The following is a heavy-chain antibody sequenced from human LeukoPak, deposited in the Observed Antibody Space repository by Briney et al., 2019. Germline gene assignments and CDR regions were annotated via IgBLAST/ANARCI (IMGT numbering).Heavy chain of an antibody. CDR3: ERGGYDYYYYGMDV. D-gene: IGHD5-12*01. V-gene: IGHV4-31*03. CDR1: GGSISSGGYY. CDR2: IYYSGST. J-gene: IGHJ6*04. Sequence: PSETLSLTCTVSGGSISSGGYYWSWIRQHPGKGLEWIGYIYYSGSTYYNPSLKSRVTISVDTSKNQFSLKLSSVTAADTAVYYCERGGYDYYYYGMDVWGKGTTVTVSS.